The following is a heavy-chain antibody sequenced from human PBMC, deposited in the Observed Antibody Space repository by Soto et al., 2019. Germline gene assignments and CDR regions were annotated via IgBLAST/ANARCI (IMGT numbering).Heavy chain of an antibody. J-gene: IGHJ1*01. V-gene: IGHV3-23*01. CDR2: ISGSGGST. CDR1: GFTFSSYA. CDR3: AKRATSGSYYSEYFQH. Sequence: GGSLRLSCAASGFTFSSYAMNWVRQAPGKGLEWDSAISGSGGSTYYADSVKGRFTISRDNSRNTLYLQMNSLRAEDTAVYYCAKRATSGSYYSEYFQHWGQGTLVTVSS. D-gene: IGHD1-26*01.